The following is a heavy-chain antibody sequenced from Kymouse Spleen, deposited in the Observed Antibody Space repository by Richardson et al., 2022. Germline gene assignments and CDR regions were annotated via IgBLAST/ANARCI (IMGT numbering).Heavy chain of an antibody. J-gene: IGHJ3*02. CDR2: IWYDGSNK. Sequence: QVQLVESGGGVVQPGRSLRLSCAASGFTFSSYGMHWVRQAPGKGLEWVAVIWYDGSNKYYADSVKGRFTISRDNSKNTLYLQMNSLRAEDTAVYYCARDGLTGDAFDIWGQGTMVTVSS. D-gene: IGHD7-27*02. CDR3: ARDGLTGDAFDI. CDR1: GFTFSSYG. V-gene: IGHV3-33*01.